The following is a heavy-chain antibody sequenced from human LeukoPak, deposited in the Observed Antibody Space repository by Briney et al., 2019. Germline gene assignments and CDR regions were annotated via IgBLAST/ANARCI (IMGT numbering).Heavy chain of an antibody. V-gene: IGHV3-30*18. CDR3: AKGYRFDSSGSEHYFEN. J-gene: IGHJ4*02. D-gene: IGHD3-22*01. CDR1: GFTFSNYG. CDR2: ISYDGSNK. Sequence: GGSLRLSCAAPGFTFSNYGIHWVRQAPGKGLEWVAVISYDGSNKYYAESVKGRFTISRDNSKNTLFLQMNSLRAEDTAVYYCAKGYRFDSSGSEHYFENWGQGILVTVSS.